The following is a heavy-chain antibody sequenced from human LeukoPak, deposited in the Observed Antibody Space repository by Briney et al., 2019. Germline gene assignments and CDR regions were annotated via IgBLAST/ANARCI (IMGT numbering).Heavy chain of an antibody. Sequence: GASVKVSCKASGYTFTGYYMHWVRQAPGQGLEWMGWINSNSGGTNYAQKFQGRVTMTRDTSISTAYMELSRLRSDDTAVYYCARGDYGDYGWFDPWGQGTLVTVSS. CDR1: GYTFTGYY. D-gene: IGHD4-17*01. CDR3: ARGDYGDYGWFDP. J-gene: IGHJ5*02. V-gene: IGHV1-2*02. CDR2: INSNSGGT.